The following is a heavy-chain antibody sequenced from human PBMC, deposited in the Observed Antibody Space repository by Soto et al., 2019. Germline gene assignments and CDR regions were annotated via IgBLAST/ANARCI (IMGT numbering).Heavy chain of an antibody. Sequence: EVQLVESGGGLVQPGRSLRLSCTASGFTFGDYDMIWVRQAPGKGLEWVGFIRNKAYGGTTEYAASVKGRFTISRDDSKSIAYLQMNSLKTEDTAVYYCSSTPKGYCSSNSCPYFDYWGQGTLVTVSS. V-gene: IGHV3-49*04. CDR2: IRNKAYGGTT. CDR3: SSTPKGYCSSNSCPYFDY. D-gene: IGHD2-2*01. CDR1: GFTFGDYD. J-gene: IGHJ4*02.